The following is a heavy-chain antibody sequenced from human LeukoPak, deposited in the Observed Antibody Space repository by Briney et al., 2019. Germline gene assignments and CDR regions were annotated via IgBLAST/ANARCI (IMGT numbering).Heavy chain of an antibody. Sequence: PSETLSLTCTVSGGSISSYYWSWIRQPPGKGLEWIGYISYSGSTNFNPSLKSRVTISVGTSKNQFPLKLSSVTAADTAVYYCARRRGDFWSDYYAFDYWGQGTLVTISS. CDR3: ARRRGDFWSDYYAFDY. CDR1: GGSISSYY. V-gene: IGHV4-59*08. D-gene: IGHD3-3*01. CDR2: ISYSGST. J-gene: IGHJ4*02.